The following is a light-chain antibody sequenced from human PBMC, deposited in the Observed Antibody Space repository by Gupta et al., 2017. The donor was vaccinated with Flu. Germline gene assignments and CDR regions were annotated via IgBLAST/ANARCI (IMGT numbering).Light chain of an antibody. CDR1: SGSIGANS. J-gene: IGLJ2*01. CDR3: QSYEV. V-gene: IGLV6-57*01. Sequence: NFMLTQPHSVSGSPGKTVTISCTRSSGSIGANSVQWYQQRPGTSPKNVIYEDDQRPSGVPDRFSGSIDRSSNSASLTIAGLKTEDEADYYCQSYEVFGGGTKLTVL. CDR2: EDD.